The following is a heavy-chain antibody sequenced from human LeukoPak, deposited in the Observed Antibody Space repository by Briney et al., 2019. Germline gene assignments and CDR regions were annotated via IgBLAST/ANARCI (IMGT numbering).Heavy chain of an antibody. Sequence: SETLSLTCAVYGGSFSGYYWNWIRQPPGKGLEWIGEINHSGSTNYNPSLKSRVTISVDRSKNQFSLKLSSVTAADTAVYYCARHMGLGYSYGYPYFDYWGQGTLVTVSS. J-gene: IGHJ4*02. CDR2: INHSGST. CDR3: ARHMGLGYSYGYPYFDY. V-gene: IGHV4-34*01. D-gene: IGHD5-18*01. CDR1: GGSFSGYY.